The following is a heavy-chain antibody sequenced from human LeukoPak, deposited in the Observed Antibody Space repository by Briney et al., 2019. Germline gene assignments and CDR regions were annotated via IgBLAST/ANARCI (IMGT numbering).Heavy chain of an antibody. J-gene: IGHJ4*02. CDR3: ARDYYDSSGHYFGSY. CDR2: ISSSSSTI. D-gene: IGHD3-22*01. CDR1: GFTFSSYN. V-gene: IGHV3-48*04. Sequence: GGSLRLSCAASGFTFSSYNMNWVRQAPGKGLEWVSYISSSSSTIYYADSVKGRFTISRDNAKNSLYLQMNSLRAEDTAVYYCARDYYDSSGHYFGSYWGQGTLVTVSS.